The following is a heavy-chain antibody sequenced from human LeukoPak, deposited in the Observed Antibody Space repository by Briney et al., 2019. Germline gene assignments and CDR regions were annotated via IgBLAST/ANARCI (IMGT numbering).Heavy chain of an antibody. Sequence: PGGSLRLSCAASGFTFSSSAMSWVRQAPGKGLEWVSAISNNGGYTYYADSVKGRFTISRDNSKNTLYLQMNSLRAEDTAVYYCAKSLARDYLFAFDPWGQGTLVTVSS. V-gene: IGHV3-23*01. D-gene: IGHD4-17*01. CDR2: ISNNGGYT. CDR3: AKSLARDYLFAFDP. J-gene: IGHJ5*02. CDR1: GFTFSSSA.